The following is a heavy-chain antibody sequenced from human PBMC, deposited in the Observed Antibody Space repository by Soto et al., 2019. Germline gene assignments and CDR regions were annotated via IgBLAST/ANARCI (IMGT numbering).Heavy chain of an antibody. V-gene: IGHV4-59*01. Sequence: PSETLSLTCRVSGGSISDYYWSWIRQPPGKGLEWIGYTYYGWNTNYNPSLKSRVTISVDTSKNQFSLKLISVTAADTAVYYCARDREYYDSSGLHFDYWGQGTLVTVSS. CDR3: ARDREYYDSSGLHFDY. CDR2: TYYGWNT. CDR1: GGSISDYY. D-gene: IGHD3-22*01. J-gene: IGHJ4*02.